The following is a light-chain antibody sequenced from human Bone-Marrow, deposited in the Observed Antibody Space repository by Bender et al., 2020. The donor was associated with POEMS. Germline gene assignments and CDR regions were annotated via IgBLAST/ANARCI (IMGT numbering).Light chain of an antibody. CDR1: SSDIGGYNY. V-gene: IGLV2-14*03. J-gene: IGLJ3*02. CDR2: DVS. CDR3: SSWDDSLSGWV. Sequence: QSALTQPASVSGSPGQSITISCTGTSSDIGGYNYVSWYQQHPGKAPKLMISDVSNRPSGVPARFSGSKSGTSASLAISDIQSEDEGDYYCSSWDDSLSGWVFGGGTKLTVL.